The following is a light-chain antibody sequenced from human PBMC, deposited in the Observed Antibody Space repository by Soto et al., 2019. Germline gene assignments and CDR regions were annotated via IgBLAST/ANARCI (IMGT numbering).Light chain of an antibody. J-gene: IGLJ3*02. CDR2: VNSDGSH. CDR1: SGHSSNA. CDR3: QTWGTGIRV. V-gene: IGLV4-69*01. Sequence: QLVLTQSPSASSSLGASVKLTCTLSSGHSSNAIAWHQQQPEQGPRYLMKVNSDGSHSKGDGIPDRFSGSSSGAERYLTISSLQSEDEADYYCQTWGTGIRVFGGGTKLTVL.